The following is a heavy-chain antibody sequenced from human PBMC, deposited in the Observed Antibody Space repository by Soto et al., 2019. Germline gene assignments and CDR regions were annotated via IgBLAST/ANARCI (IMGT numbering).Heavy chain of an antibody. J-gene: IGHJ4*02. Sequence: QVQLQESGPGLVKPSQTLSLTCTVSGGSISSGGYYWSWIRQHPGKGLEWIGYIYYSGSTYYNPPLKSRVIISVDTSKNQFSLKLSSVTAADTAVYYCARGDGSSGFDYWGQGTLVTVSS. CDR3: ARGDGSSGFDY. CDR2: IYYSGST. CDR1: GGSISSGGYY. D-gene: IGHD6-6*01. V-gene: IGHV4-31*03.